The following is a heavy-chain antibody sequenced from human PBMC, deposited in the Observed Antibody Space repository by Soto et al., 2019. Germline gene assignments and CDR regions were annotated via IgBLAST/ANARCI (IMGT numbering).Heavy chain of an antibody. CDR2: IYYDGNT. V-gene: IGHV4-39*01. J-gene: IGHJ2*01. Sequence: QLQLQEPVPGLVKPSETLSLNCTVSGRSIGDSYYYWGWIRQPPGKGLEWIGNIYYDGNTYYNPALKSRVTISRDTSKNRFSLKVTSVTAADTAVYYCASFVGRNNWDFDLWGPGTLVTVSS. CDR3: ASFVGRNNWDFDL. CDR1: GRSIGDSYYY. D-gene: IGHD1-1*01.